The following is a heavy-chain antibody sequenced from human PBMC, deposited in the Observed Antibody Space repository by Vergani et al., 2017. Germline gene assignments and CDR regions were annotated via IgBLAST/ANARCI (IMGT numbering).Heavy chain of an antibody. D-gene: IGHD6-19*01. CDR3: ARVRRGFFEAGNREVDY. V-gene: IGHV4-31*03. CDR2: IYYSGST. J-gene: IGHJ4*02. Sequence: QVQLQESGPGLEKPSQPLSLTCTVSGGPISSGGYYWSWIRQHPGKGLEWIGYIYYSGSTYYNPSLKSRVTISVDTAKNQFSLKLSSVTAADTAVYYCARVRRGFFEAGNREVDYWGQGTLVTVSS. CDR1: GGPISSGGYY.